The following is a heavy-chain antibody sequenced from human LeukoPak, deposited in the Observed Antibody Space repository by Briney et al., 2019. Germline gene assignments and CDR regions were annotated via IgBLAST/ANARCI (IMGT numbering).Heavy chain of an antibody. CDR3: AKDPPELELRNGRFDP. D-gene: IGHD1-7*01. Sequence: GGSLRLSCAASGFTFSSYAMSWVRQAPGKGLEWVSAISGSGGSTYYADSVKGRFTISRDNSKNTLYLQMNSLRAEDTAVYYCAKDPPELELRNGRFDPWGQGTLVTVSS. CDR2: ISGSGGST. CDR1: GFTFSSYA. V-gene: IGHV3-23*01. J-gene: IGHJ5*02.